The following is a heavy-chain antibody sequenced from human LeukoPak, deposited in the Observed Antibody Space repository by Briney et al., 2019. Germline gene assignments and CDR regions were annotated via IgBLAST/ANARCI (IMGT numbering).Heavy chain of an antibody. CDR3: ARVNMVGPILEDYYFYMDV. D-gene: IGHD1-26*01. CDR2: ISGYNGYP. CDR1: GYTFTSNG. Sequence: ASVKVSCEASGYTFTSNGFSWVRQAPGQGLEWMGWISGYNGYPYNSQKFLNRVTMTTDTSTTTAYLELRSLKSDDTAVYYCARVNMVGPILEDYYFYMDVWGKGPAVTVSS. V-gene: IGHV1-18*01. J-gene: IGHJ6*03.